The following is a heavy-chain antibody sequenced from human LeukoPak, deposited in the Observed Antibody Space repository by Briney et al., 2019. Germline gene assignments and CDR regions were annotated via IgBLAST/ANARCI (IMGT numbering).Heavy chain of an antibody. V-gene: IGHV4-39*07. CDR1: GDSLSSSNTYY. CDR2: SYFRGST. Sequence: SETLSLTCAVSGDSLSSSNTYYWGWIRQPPGKGLEWIGSSYFRGSTYSNPSLKSRVTISVDTSKNQFSLKLSSVTAADTAVYYCASGVVPAAMRYNWFDPWGQGTLVTVSS. CDR3: ASGVVPAAMRYNWFDP. D-gene: IGHD2-2*01. J-gene: IGHJ5*02.